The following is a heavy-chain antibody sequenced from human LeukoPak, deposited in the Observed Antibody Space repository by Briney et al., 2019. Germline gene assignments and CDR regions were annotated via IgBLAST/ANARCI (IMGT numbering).Heavy chain of an antibody. CDR3: AKDSRIAVAGGAFDY. Sequence: GGSLRLSCAASGFTFDDYAMHWARQAPGKGLEWVSLISGDGGSTYYADSVKGRFTISRDNSKNSLYLQMNSLRTEDAALYYCAKDSRIAVAGGAFDYWGQGTLVTVSS. CDR2: ISGDGGST. J-gene: IGHJ4*02. D-gene: IGHD6-19*01. V-gene: IGHV3-43*02. CDR1: GFTFDDYA.